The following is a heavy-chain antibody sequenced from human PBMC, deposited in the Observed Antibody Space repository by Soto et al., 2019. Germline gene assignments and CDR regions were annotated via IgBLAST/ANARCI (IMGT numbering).Heavy chain of an antibody. D-gene: IGHD2-2*01. CDR1: GGTFSSYA. V-gene: IGHV1-69*13. CDR2: IIPIFGTA. CDR3: ARDRYCSSTSCSGGWPEYFQH. J-gene: IGHJ1*01. Sequence: ASVKVSCKASGGTFSSYAISWVRQAPGQGLEWMGGIIPIFGTANYAQKFQGRVTITADESTSTAYMELSSLRSEDTAVYYCARDRYCSSTSCSGGWPEYFQHWGQGTLVTVSS.